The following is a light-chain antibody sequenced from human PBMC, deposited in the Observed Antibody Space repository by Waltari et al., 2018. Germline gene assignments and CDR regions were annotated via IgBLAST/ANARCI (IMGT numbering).Light chain of an antibody. V-gene: IGKV3-20*01. CDR1: QSVGRF. J-gene: IGKJ1*01. CDR2: GAS. Sequence: EIVLTQSPGTLSLSPGERGTLPCRASQSVGRFFAWYQQKPGQAPRLLIYGASTRATGIPDRFSGSGSGTDFSLTISRLEPEDFAVYYCQKYDRLPATFGQGTKVEIK. CDR3: QKYDRLPAT.